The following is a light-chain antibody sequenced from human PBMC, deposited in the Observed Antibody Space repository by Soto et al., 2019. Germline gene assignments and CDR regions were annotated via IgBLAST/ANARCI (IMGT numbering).Light chain of an antibody. J-gene: IGKJ5*01. CDR1: QSVSSN. V-gene: IGKV3-15*01. Sequence: EVVMTQSPATLSVSPGERATLSCRASQSVSSNLAWYQQKPGQAPRLLIYGASTRATGIPARFSGSGSGTEFTLTISSLQSEDFAVYSCQQYNNWPPFTFGQGTRLAIK. CDR2: GAS. CDR3: QQYNNWPPFT.